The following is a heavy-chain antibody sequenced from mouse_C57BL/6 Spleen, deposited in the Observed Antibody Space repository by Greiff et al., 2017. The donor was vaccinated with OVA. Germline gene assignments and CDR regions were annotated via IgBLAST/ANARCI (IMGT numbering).Heavy chain of an antibody. CDR3: ATTTVVARGAMDY. CDR2: IYPGDGDT. CDR1: GYAFSSSW. J-gene: IGHJ4*01. D-gene: IGHD1-1*01. Sequence: QVQLKQSGPELVKPGASVKISCKASGYAFSSSWMNWVKQRPGKGLEWIGRIYPGDGDTNYNGKFKGKATLTADKSSSTAYMQLSSLTSEDSAVYFCATTTVVARGAMDYWGQGTSVTVSS. V-gene: IGHV1-82*01.